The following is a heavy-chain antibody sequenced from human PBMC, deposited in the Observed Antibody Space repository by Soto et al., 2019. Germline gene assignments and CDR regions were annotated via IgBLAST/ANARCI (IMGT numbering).Heavy chain of an antibody. J-gene: IGHJ4*02. CDR1: GFTFDDYA. CDR2: INWNGGLI. CDR3: VKDKSAGSSGWTGFDY. D-gene: IGHD6-19*01. Sequence: EVQLVESGGGLVQPGRSLKLSCAPSGFTFDDYAMHWVRQAPGKGLEWVSGINWNGGLIVYANSVKGRFTISRDNAKNSLYLQVSSLKTEDTALYYCVKDKSAGSSGWTGFDYWGQGTLVTVSS. V-gene: IGHV3-9*01.